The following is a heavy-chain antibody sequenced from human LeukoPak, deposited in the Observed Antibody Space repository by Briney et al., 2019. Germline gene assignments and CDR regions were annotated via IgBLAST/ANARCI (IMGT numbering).Heavy chain of an antibody. Sequence: PSQTLSLTCAVSGGSISSGGYSWSWIRQPPGKGLEWIGEINHSGSTNYNPSLKSRVTISVDTSKNQFSLKLSSVTAADTAVYYCARGSRITIFGVVIRTNFDYWGQGTLVTVSS. V-gene: IGHV4-30-2*01. CDR3: ARGSRITIFGVVIRTNFDY. CDR1: GGSISSGGYS. D-gene: IGHD3-3*01. J-gene: IGHJ4*02. CDR2: INHSGST.